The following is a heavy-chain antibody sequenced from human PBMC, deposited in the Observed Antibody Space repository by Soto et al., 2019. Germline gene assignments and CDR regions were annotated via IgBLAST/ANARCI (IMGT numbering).Heavy chain of an antibody. CDR1: GFNFNIYW. V-gene: IGHV3-7*03. D-gene: IGHD2-15*01. CDR2: IKEDGSVK. CDR3: VREEVGGGWFSKFDY. J-gene: IGHJ4*02. Sequence: EVQLVESGGGLVQPGGSLRLSCAVSGFNFNIYWMTWVRQAPGKGLEWVANIKEDGSVKNYVDSVKGRFTISRGNAQKLVYLQMGGLGAEDTGVYYCVREEVGGGWFSKFDYWGQGTLVTVSS.